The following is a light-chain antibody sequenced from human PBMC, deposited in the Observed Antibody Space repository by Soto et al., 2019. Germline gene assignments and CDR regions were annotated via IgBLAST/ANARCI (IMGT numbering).Light chain of an antibody. CDR3: SSYTGSSTYV. CDR2: EVS. V-gene: IGLV2-14*01. Sequence: QSVLTQPASVSGSPGQSITISCTGTSNDVGGYKYVSWYQQHPGKAPKLMIYEVSNRPSGVSNRFSGSKSGNTASLTISGLQAEDEADYYCSSYTGSSTYVLGTGTKVTVL. CDR1: SNDVGGYKY. J-gene: IGLJ1*01.